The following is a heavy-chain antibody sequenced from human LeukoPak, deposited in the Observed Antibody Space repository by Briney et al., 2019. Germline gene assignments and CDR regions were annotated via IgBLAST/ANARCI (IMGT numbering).Heavy chain of an antibody. D-gene: IGHD3-10*01. Sequence: SETLSLTCAVYGGSFSGYYWSWIRQPPGKGLEWIGEINHSGSTNYNPSLKSRVTISVDTSKNQFSLKLSSVTAADTAVYYCARDRSYYGSGSHYKSPPLVYWGQGTLVTVSS. CDR2: INHSGST. CDR1: GGSFSGYY. V-gene: IGHV4-34*01. CDR3: ARDRSYYGSGSHYKSPPLVY. J-gene: IGHJ4*02.